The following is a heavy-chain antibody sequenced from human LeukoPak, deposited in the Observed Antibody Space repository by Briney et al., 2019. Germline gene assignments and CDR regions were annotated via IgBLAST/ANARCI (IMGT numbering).Heavy chain of an antibody. J-gene: IGHJ4*02. CDR2: ISYDGSNK. Sequence: GGSLRLSCAASGFTFSSYGMHWVRQAPGKGLEWVAVISYDGSNKYYANSVKGRFTISRDNSKNTLYLQMNSLRAEDTAVYYCAAPMVRGVRPAFDYWGQGTLVTVSS. V-gene: IGHV3-30*03. D-gene: IGHD3-10*01. CDR3: AAPMVRGVRPAFDY. CDR1: GFTFSSYG.